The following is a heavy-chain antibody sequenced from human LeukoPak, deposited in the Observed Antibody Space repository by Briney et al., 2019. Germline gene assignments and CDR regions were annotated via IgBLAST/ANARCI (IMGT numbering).Heavy chain of an antibody. D-gene: IGHD3-22*01. CDR3: ARDFSAYYYDSSGYADAFDI. CDR2: ISSSGSTI. CDR1: GFTFSGYY. J-gene: IGHJ3*02. V-gene: IGHV3-11*01. Sequence: GGSLRLSCAASGFTFSGYYMSWIRQAPGKGLEWVSYISSSGSTIYYADSVKGRFTISRDNAKNSLYLQMNSLRAEDTAVYYCARDFSAYYYDSSGYADAFDIWGQGTMVTVSS.